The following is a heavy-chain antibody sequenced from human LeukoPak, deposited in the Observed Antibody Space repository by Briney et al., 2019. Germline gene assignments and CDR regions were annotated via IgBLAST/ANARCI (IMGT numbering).Heavy chain of an antibody. CDR3: VRKSATRRTSEFDY. J-gene: IGHJ4*02. Sequence: ASVKISCKASGYTFSDYYIHWVRQAPGQGLEWMGWITPNSGGTKYAQRFQGRVTMTRDTSISTAYMDLSSLGSDGTAVFYCVRKSATRRTSEFDYWGQGTPVTVSS. CDR2: ITPNSGGT. V-gene: IGHV1-2*02. CDR1: GYTFSDYY. D-gene: IGHD2-15*01.